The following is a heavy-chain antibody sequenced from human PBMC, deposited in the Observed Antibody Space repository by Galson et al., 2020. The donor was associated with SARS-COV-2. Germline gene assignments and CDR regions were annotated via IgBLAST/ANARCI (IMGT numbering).Heavy chain of an antibody. J-gene: IGHJ6*02. D-gene: IGHD5-12*01. Sequence: YATAYAASVKGRFTISRDDSKNTAYLQMNSLKTEDTAVYYCTRLLDIVATIWMNYYYYGMDVWGQGTTVTVSS. CDR3: TRLLDIVATIWMNYYYYGMDV. CDR2: YAT. V-gene: IGHV3-73*01.